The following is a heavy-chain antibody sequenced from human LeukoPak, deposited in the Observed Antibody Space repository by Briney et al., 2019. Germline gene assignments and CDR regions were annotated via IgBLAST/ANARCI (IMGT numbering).Heavy chain of an antibody. Sequence: PGGSLRLSCAASGFTVSSNYMSWVRQAPGKGLEWVSVIYSGGATYYADSVKGRFTISRDNSKNTLYLQMNSLRVEDTAVYYYASPPSTVTTYLDYWGQGTLVTVSS. J-gene: IGHJ4*02. CDR3: ASPPSTVTTYLDY. D-gene: IGHD4-17*01. CDR1: GFTVSSNY. CDR2: IYSGGAT. V-gene: IGHV3-66*01.